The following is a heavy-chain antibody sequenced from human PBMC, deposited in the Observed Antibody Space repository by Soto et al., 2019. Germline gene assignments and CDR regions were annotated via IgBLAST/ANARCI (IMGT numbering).Heavy chain of an antibody. D-gene: IGHD3-9*01. V-gene: IGHV4-39*01. CDR3: ARRYYDILTGILPPGY. CDR2: IYYSGST. Sequence: QLQLQESGPGLVKPSETLSLTCTVSGGSISSSSYYWGWIRQPPGKGLEWIGSIYYSGSTYYNPSLKSRVTISVDTSKNQFSLKLSSVTAADTAVYYCARRYYDILTGILPPGYWCQGTLVTVSS. CDR1: GGSISSSSYY. J-gene: IGHJ4*02.